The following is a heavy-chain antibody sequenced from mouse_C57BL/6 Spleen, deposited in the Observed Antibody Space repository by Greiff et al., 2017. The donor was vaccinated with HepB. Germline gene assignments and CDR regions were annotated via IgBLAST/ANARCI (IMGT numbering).Heavy chain of an antibody. CDR2: IYPRDGST. CDR3: ARLGNYYAMDY. CDR1: GYTFTSYD. V-gene: IGHV1-85*01. J-gene: IGHJ4*01. Sequence: VQLQQSGPELVKPGASVKLSCKASGYTFTSYDINWVKQRPGQGLEWIGWIYPRDGSTKYNEKFKGKATLTVDTSSSTAYMERHSLTSEDSAVYFCARLGNYYAMDYWGQGTSVTVSS.